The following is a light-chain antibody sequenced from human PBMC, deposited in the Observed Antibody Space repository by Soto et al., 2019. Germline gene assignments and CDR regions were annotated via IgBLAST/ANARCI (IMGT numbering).Light chain of an antibody. V-gene: IGKV3-20*01. Sequence: EIVLTQSPVTLSLSPGDRATLSCRASQSVSNNYLAWYQHKPGQAPRLLIYGASNRATGIPDRFGGSGSGKDFTLTISRLEPEDFAVYYCQQYGSSGTFGQGTKVDI. CDR2: GAS. J-gene: IGKJ1*01. CDR1: QSVSNNY. CDR3: QQYGSSGT.